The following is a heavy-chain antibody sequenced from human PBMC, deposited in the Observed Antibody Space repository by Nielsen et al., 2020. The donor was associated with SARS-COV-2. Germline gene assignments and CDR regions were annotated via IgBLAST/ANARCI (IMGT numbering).Heavy chain of an antibody. CDR2: IYFSGRT. CDR3: ARESSGYDHYNYGMDV. Sequence: SETLSLTCTVSGASISRGGYFWSWIRNHPGKGLEWIGYIYFSGRTCYNPSLKSRVTISVDTSKNQFSLSLRSVTAADTAVYYCARESSGYDHYNYGMDVWGQGTTVTVTS. D-gene: IGHD5-12*01. CDR1: GASISRGGYF. J-gene: IGHJ6*02. V-gene: IGHV4-31*03.